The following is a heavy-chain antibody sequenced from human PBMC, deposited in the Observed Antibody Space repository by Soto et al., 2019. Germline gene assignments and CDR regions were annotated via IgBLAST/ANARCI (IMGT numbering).Heavy chain of an antibody. D-gene: IGHD3-16*01. Sequence: QVQLVQSGAEVRKPGASVKVSCKTSGYTFTHYGISWVRQAPGQGLEWVGGISAYSGKTHYEKKVQGKVTMTTDTSTSTAYLEVRSLRSDDTAVYFCARDPYLGDHQYWGQGTLVTVSS. V-gene: IGHV1-18*01. J-gene: IGHJ4*02. CDR1: GYTFTHYG. CDR2: ISAYSGKT. CDR3: ARDPYLGDHQY.